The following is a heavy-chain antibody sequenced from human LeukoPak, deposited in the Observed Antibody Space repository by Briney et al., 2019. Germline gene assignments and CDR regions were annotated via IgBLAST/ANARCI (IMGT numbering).Heavy chain of an antibody. V-gene: IGHV4-38-2*02. J-gene: IGHJ4*02. Sequence: SETLSLTCTVSGYSISSGYYWGWIRQPPGKGLEWIGSIYHSGSTYYNPSIKSRVAISVDTSKNQFSLKLSSVTAADTAVYYCARDLSFRLRNYFDYWGQGTLVTVSS. D-gene: IGHD4-17*01. CDR3: ARDLSFRLRNYFDY. CDR2: IYHSGST. CDR1: GYSISSGYY.